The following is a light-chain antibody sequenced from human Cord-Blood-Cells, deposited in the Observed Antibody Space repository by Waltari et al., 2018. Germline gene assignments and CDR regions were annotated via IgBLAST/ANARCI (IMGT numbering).Light chain of an antibody. J-gene: IGLJ2*01. CDR1: SSDVGGYNY. V-gene: IGLV2-14*01. CDR3: SSYTSSSTVV. Sequence: QSALTQPASVSGSPGQSITLSCTGTSSDVGGYNYASWYQQHPGKAPKLMIYDVSNRPSGVSNRFSGSKSGNTASLTISGLQAEDEADYYCSSYTSSSTVVFGGGTKLTVL. CDR2: DVS.